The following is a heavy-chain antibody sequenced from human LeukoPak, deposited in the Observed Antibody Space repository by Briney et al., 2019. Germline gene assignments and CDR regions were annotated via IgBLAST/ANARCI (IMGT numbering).Heavy chain of an antibody. V-gene: IGHV1-46*01. J-gene: IGHJ4*02. CDR2: IYPSGGST. CDR3: ARDASIAALGPGD. D-gene: IGHD6-6*01. CDR1: GYTFTSFY. Sequence: ASVKVSCKASGYTFTSFYLHWVRQAPGQGLEWMGMIYPSGGSTTYAQKFQGRVTMTRDTSTSTLYMELSSLRSDDTAVYYCARDASIAALGPGDWGQGTLVTVSS.